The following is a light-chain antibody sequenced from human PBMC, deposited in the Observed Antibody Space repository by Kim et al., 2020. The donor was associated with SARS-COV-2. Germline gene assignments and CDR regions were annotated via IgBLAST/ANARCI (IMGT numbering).Light chain of an antibody. J-gene: IGLJ1*01. CDR1: SSDVGSYNL. Sequence: QSALTQPASVSGSPGQSITISCTGTSSDVGSYNLVSWYQQHPGKAPKLMIYEVSKRPSGVSNRFSGSKSGNMASLTISGLQAEDEADYYCCSCAGSSTLGVFGTGTKVTVL. CDR2: EVS. CDR3: CSCAGSSTLGV. V-gene: IGLV2-23*02.